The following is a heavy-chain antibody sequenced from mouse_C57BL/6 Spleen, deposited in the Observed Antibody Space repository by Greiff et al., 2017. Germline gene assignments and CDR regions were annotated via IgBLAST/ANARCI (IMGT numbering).Heavy chain of an antibody. CDR3: ARRGWDDFDY. J-gene: IGHJ2*01. D-gene: IGHD4-1*01. CDR2: IYPGDGDT. CDR1: GYAFSSYW. V-gene: IGHV1-80*01. Sequence: LKESGASVKISCKASGYAFSSYWMNWVKQRPGKGLEWIGQIYPGDGDTNYNGKFKGKATLTADKSSSTAYMQLSSLTSEDSAVYFCARRGWDDFDYWGQGTTLTVSS.